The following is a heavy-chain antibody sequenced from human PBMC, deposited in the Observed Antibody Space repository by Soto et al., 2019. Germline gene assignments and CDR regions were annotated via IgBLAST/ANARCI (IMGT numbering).Heavy chain of an antibody. Sequence: SETLSLTSTVTGGTISGCYWTWIRQSAGRGQECIGRIYRSRSTNYTPSLKSRVTISLDTSMNHFSLRLSAVTAADTAVYYCARGQRFSDWFDPWGQGTLVTVSS. D-gene: IGHD3-3*01. V-gene: IGHV4-4*07. J-gene: IGHJ5*02. CDR1: GGTISGCY. CDR2: IYRSRST. CDR3: ARGQRFSDWFDP.